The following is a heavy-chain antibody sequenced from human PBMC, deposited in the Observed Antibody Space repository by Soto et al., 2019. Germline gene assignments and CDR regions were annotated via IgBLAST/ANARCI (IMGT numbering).Heavy chain of an antibody. V-gene: IGHV4-30-4*01. CDR3: ARWLGYGPHFDY. J-gene: IGHJ4*02. D-gene: IGHD5-12*01. CDR1: GGSISSGDYY. Sequence: QVQLQESGPGLVKPSQTLSLSCTVSGGSISSGDYYWSWIRQPPGKGLEWIGYMYYSGSTYYNPSLKSRVTISVDTSKNQFSLKLSSVTAADTAVYYCARWLGYGPHFDYWGQGTLVTVSS. CDR2: MYYSGST.